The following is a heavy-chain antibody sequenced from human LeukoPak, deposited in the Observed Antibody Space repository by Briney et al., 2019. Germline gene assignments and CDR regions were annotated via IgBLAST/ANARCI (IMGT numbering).Heavy chain of an antibody. J-gene: IGHJ4*02. Sequence: GGSLRLSCAASGFTFDDYAMHWVRQAPGKGLEWVSGISWNSGSIDYVDSVKGRFTISRDNAKNLLYLQMDSLRVEDTAIYYCARDPRTVRIWGQGTLVTVSS. CDR3: ARDPRTVRI. CDR1: GFTFDDYA. CDR2: ISWNSGSI. V-gene: IGHV3-9*01. D-gene: IGHD1-1*01.